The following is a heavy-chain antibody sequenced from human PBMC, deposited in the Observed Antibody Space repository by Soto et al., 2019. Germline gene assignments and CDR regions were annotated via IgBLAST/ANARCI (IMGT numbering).Heavy chain of an antibody. CDR2: IYQSGVT. Sequence: SETLSLTRNMSGDSYSISTYSWSWIRQPPGKALQWIGFIYQSGVTSYNPSLASRVSISLDRSNNQCSLKLKSVTAADTAVYFCAGMPYTSGLRFDPWGPGTLVTVSS. CDR3: AGMPYTSGLRFDP. J-gene: IGHJ5*02. CDR1: GDSYSISTYS. V-gene: IGHV4-30-2*01. D-gene: IGHD6-19*01.